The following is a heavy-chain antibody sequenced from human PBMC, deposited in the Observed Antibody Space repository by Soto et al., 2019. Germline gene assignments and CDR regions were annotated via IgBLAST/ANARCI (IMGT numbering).Heavy chain of an antibody. CDR2: INHSGST. J-gene: IGHJ4*02. CDR3: ASAYYYGSGSYHY. D-gene: IGHD3-10*01. Sequence: LSLTCAVYGGSFSGYYWSWIRQPPGKGLEWIGEINHSGSTNYNPSLRSRVTISVDTSKNQFSLKLSSVTAADTAVYYCASAYYYGSGSYHYWGQGTLVTVSS. V-gene: IGHV4-34*01. CDR1: GGSFSGYY.